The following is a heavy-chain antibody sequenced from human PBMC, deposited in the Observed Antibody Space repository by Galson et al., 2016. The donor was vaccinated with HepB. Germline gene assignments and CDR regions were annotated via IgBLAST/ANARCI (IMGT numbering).Heavy chain of an antibody. CDR1: EFSFSSFA. V-gene: IGHV3-30*04. J-gene: IGHJ4*02. Sequence: SLRLSCAASEFSFSSFALHWVRQGPGKGLEWVAVISNDGTKKYYADSVKGRFTISRDNSKNTLYLQMNSLRGEDTAAYYCAREEYYDSSGPPKYWGQGTLVTVSS. CDR3: AREEYYDSSGPPKY. CDR2: ISNDGTKK. D-gene: IGHD3-22*01.